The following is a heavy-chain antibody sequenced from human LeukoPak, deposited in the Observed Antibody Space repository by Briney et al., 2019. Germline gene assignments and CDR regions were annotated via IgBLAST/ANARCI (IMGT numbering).Heavy chain of an antibody. V-gene: IGHV4-31*03. CDR1: GGSISSGGYY. CDR3: ARGTTVTAIFDY. D-gene: IGHD4-11*01. J-gene: IGHJ4*02. CDR2: IYYSGST. Sequence: SETLSLTCTVSGGSISSGGYYWSWIRQHPGKGLEWIGYIYYSGSTNYNPSLKSRVTISVDTSKNQFSLELSSVTAADTAVYYCARGTTVTAIFDYWGQGTLVTVSS.